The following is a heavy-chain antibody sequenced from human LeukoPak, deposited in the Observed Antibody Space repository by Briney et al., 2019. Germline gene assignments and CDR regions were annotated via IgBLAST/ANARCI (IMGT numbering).Heavy chain of an antibody. CDR2: INRDGSII. CDR1: GFTFSRYW. Sequence: GGSLRLSCAASGFTFSRYWMHWVRQVPGKGLVWVSRINRDGSIISYADSVRGRFTISRDNAKNTLYLQMNGLRVEDTAVYYCARNGLGEWELLHVWGQGTLVTVSS. CDR3: ARNGLGEWELLHV. V-gene: IGHV3-74*01. D-gene: IGHD1-26*01. J-gene: IGHJ4*02.